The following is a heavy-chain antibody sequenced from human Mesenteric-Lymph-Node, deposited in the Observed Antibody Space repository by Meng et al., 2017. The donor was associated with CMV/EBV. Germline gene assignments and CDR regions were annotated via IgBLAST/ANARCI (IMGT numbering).Heavy chain of an antibody. D-gene: IGHD2-2*01. CDR1: GYSFINYS. Sequence: ASVKVSYKPSGYSFINYSITWVRQAPGQGLEWMGWISPDTGNTNYAQKFQGRVTVTTDTSTSTAYMELRSLRSDDTAVYYCARGVVVPAASGYFDYWGQGTLVTVSS. V-gene: IGHV1-18*04. CDR2: ISPDTGNT. CDR3: ARGVVVPAASGYFDY. J-gene: IGHJ4*02.